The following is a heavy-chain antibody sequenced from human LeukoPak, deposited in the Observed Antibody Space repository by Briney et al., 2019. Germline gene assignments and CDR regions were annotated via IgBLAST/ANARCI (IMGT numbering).Heavy chain of an antibody. Sequence: GASVKVSCKASGYTFTSYDINWVRQATGQGLEWMGWMNPNSGNTGYAQKFQGRVTITRNTSISTAYMELSSLRSEDTAVYYCAKDSVLQWLVTHVDYWGQGTLVTVSS. V-gene: IGHV1-8*03. J-gene: IGHJ4*02. CDR2: MNPNSGNT. CDR3: AKDSVLQWLVTHVDY. CDR1: GYTFTSYD. D-gene: IGHD6-19*01.